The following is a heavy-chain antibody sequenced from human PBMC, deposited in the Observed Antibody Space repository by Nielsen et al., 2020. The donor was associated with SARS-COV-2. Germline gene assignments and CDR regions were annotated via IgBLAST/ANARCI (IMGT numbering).Heavy chain of an antibody. J-gene: IGHJ4*02. V-gene: IGHV5-10-1*04. Sequence: VRQMPGKGLEWMGRIDPSDSYTNYSPSFQGQVTISADKSISTAYLQWSSLKASDTAMYYCARRPPGYSYGGFDYWGQGTLVTVSS. D-gene: IGHD5-18*01. CDR2: IDPSDSYT. CDR3: ARRPPGYSYGGFDY.